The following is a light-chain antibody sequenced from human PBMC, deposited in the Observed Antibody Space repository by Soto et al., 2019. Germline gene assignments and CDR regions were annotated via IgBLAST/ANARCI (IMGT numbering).Light chain of an antibody. CDR3: QQYVSPPIT. V-gene: IGKV3-20*01. CDR2: GAS. CDR1: QSVTSTY. Sequence: EIVLTQSPGTLSLSPGERATLSCRASQSVTSTYLGWYQQKPGQAPSLLIYGASSRATGIPDRFSGSGSGTDFTLTISRLEPEDFAVYYCQQYVSPPITFDQGTRLEIK. J-gene: IGKJ5*01.